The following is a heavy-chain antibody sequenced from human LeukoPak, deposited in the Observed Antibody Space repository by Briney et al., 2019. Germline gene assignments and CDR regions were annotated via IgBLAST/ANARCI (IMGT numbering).Heavy chain of an antibody. J-gene: IGHJ4*02. V-gene: IGHV3-48*01. CDR3: ARVGSGYYYGDFDY. D-gene: IGHD3-22*01. Sequence: GGSLRLSCAASGFTFSSYSMNWVRQAPGKGLEWVSYISSSSSTIYYADSVKGRFTISRDNAKNSLYLQMNSLRAEDTAVYYCARVGSGYYYGDFDYWGQGTLVTVSS. CDR1: GFTFSSYS. CDR2: ISSSSSTI.